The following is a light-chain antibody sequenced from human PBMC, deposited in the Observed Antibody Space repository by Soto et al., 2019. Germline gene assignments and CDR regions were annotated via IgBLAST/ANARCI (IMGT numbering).Light chain of an antibody. CDR2: YDS. J-gene: IGLJ2*01. V-gene: IGLV3-21*04. CDR3: QVWDSSSDHPL. Sequence: SSELTQPPSVSVAPGKTARITCGGTNIGSKSVHWYQQKPGQAPVLVIYYDSDRPSGIPERFSGSNSGNTATLTISRVEAGDEADYYCQVWDSSSDHPLFGGGTKLTVL. CDR1: NIGSKS.